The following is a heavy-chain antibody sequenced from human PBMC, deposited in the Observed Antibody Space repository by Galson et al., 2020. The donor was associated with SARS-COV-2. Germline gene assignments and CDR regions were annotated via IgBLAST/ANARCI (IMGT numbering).Heavy chain of an antibody. J-gene: IGHJ5*02. CDR1: GFTFDDYA. Sequence: GGSLRLSCAASGFTFDDYAMHWVRQAPGKGLEWVSGISWDGGGTYYADSVKGRFTISRDNSKNSLYLLMNSLRAEDTALYYCAKGVRSSFDSGVDPWGQGTLVTVSS. D-gene: IGHD6-13*01. CDR3: AKGVRSSFDSGVDP. CDR2: ISWDGGGT. V-gene: IGHV3-43D*03.